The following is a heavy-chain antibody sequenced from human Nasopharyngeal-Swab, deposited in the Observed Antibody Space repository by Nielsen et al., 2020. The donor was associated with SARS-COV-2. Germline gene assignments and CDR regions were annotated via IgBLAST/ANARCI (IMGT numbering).Heavy chain of an antibody. V-gene: IGHV3-30-3*01. D-gene: IGHD3-22*01. Sequence: WIRQPPGKGLEWVAGISSEGSATHYADNVKDRFSISRDNSKDSLYLQMNGLRVEDTALYYCAREGHSSGHAGGFDDWGQGTLVTVSS. CDR3: AREGHSSGHAGGFDD. CDR2: ISSEGSAT. J-gene: IGHJ4*02.